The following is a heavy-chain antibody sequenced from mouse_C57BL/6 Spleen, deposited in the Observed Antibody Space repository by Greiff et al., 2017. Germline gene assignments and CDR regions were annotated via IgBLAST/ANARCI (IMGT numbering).Heavy chain of an antibody. CDR3: TAVYGYAWFAY. CDR1: GFNIKDDY. CDR2: IDPENGDT. D-gene: IGHD2-2*01. V-gene: IGHV14-4*01. J-gene: IGHJ3*01. Sequence: VQLQQSGAELVRPGASVKLSCTASGFNIKDDYMHWVKQRPEQGLEWIGWIDPENGDTEYASKFQGKATITADTSSNTAYLQLSSLTSEDTAVSYCTAVYGYAWFAYWGQGTLVTVSA.